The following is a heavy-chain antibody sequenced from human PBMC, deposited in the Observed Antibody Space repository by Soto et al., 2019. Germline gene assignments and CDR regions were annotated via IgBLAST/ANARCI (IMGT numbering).Heavy chain of an antibody. V-gene: IGHV4-31*03. Sequence: SETLSLTGTAIGDSVSSNNYYWSWLRQRPGKGLESIGCIHYSGDSYDNPSLTSRITMSMDVSKNQFTLNLRSVTTADTAIYYCARDVNDSCGWHGFDYSGQGTRFTVSS. CDR3: ARDVNDSCGWHGFDY. CDR1: GDSVSSNNYY. J-gene: IGHJ4*02. D-gene: IGHD6-25*01. CDR2: IHYSGDS.